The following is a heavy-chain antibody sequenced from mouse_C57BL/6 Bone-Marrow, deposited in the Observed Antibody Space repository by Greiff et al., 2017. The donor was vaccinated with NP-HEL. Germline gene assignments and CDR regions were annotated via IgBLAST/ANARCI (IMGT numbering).Heavy chain of an antibody. CDR1: GFSLTSYA. D-gene: IGHD2-4*01. Sequence: VQLQESGPGLVAPSQSLSITCTVSGFSLTSYAISWVRQPPGKGLEWLGVIWTGGGTNYNSALKSRLSISKDNSKSQVFLKMNSLQTDDTARYYCARKYYYDYDGMEYYAMDYWGQGTSVTVSS. CDR2: IWTGGGT. J-gene: IGHJ4*01. V-gene: IGHV2-9-1*01. CDR3: ARKYYYDYDGMEYYAMDY.